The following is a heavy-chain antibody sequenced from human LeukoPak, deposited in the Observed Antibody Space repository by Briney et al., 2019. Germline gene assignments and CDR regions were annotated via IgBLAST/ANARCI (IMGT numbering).Heavy chain of an antibody. D-gene: IGHD2-21*02. CDR2: IYYSGST. CDR1: GGSIAVNHYY. J-gene: IGHJ4*02. V-gene: IGHV4-59*01. Sequence: SETLSLTCSVSGGSIAVNHYYWSWLRQPPGKGLEWIGYIYYSGSTNYNPSLKSRVTISVDTSKNQFSLKLSSVTAADTAVYYCARAARGDHAIDYWGQGTLVTVSS. CDR3: ARAARGDHAIDY.